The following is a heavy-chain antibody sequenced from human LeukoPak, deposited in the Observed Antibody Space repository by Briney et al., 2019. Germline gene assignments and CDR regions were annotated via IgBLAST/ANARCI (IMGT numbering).Heavy chain of an antibody. CDR2: INPNSGGT. V-gene: IGHV1-2*02. CDR1: GYTFTGYY. Sequence: GASVKVSCKASGYTFTGYYMHWVRQAPGQGLEWMGWINPNSGGTNYAQKFQGRVTMTRDTSISTAYMELSRLRSDDTAVYYCARDTKQQLVIGWFGPWGQGTLVTVSS. CDR3: ARDTKQQLVIGWFGP. J-gene: IGHJ5*02. D-gene: IGHD6-13*01.